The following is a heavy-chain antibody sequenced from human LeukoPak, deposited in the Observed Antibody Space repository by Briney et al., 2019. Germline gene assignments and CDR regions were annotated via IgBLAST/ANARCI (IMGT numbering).Heavy chain of an antibody. CDR1: GGSISSYY. V-gene: IGHV4-59*01. D-gene: IGHD3-10*01. J-gene: IGHJ6*03. CDR3: ARGTYGSGSYSRRYYYYYMDV. Sequence: SETLSLTCTVSGGSISSYYWSWIRQPPGKGLEWIGYIYYSGSTNYNPSLKSRVTISVDTSKNQFSLKLSSVTAADTAVYYCARGTYGSGSYSRRYYYYYMDVWGKGTTVTISS. CDR2: IYYSGST.